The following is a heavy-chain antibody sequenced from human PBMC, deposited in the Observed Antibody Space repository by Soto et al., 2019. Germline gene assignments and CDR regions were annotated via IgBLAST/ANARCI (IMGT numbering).Heavy chain of an antibody. Sequence: PGGSLRLSCAASGFTFSGSAMHWVRQASGKGLEWVGRIRSKANSYATAYAASVKGRFTISRDDSKNTAYLQMNSLKTEDTAVYYCTRHLRSDPRDGVLRYFGFWGQGTLVTVSS. CDR1: GFTFSGSA. CDR3: TRHLRSDPRDGVLRYFGF. V-gene: IGHV3-73*01. D-gene: IGHD3-9*01. CDR2: IRSKANSYAT. J-gene: IGHJ4*02.